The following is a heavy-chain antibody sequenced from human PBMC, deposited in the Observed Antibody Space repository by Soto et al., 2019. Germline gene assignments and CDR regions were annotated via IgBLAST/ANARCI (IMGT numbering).Heavy chain of an antibody. Sequence: ASVKVSCKASGYTFTTYYLHWVRQAPGQGLEWMGIINPSGGSTNYAQRFQGRVTMTSDTSTSTVYMELSSLRADDTAVYYCARVVVPTTAITSNWFDPWRQGTLVTVSS. CDR2: INPSGGST. V-gene: IGHV1-46*01. D-gene: IGHD5-12*01. CDR3: ARVVVPTTAITSNWFDP. CDR1: GYTFTTYY. J-gene: IGHJ5*02.